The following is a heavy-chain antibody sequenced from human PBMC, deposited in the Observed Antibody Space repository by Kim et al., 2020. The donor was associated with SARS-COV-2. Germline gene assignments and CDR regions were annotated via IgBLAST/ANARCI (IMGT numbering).Heavy chain of an antibody. CDR2: IYYSGST. CDR3: ARESIAARPAGYFDY. CDR1: GASIRSYY. V-gene: IGHV4-59*13. D-gene: IGHD6-6*01. J-gene: IGHJ4*02. Sequence: SETLSLTCSVSGASIRSYYWSWIRQPPGKGLEWIGYIYYSGSTNYNPSLRSRVTISVDTSKNQFSLKLSSVTAADTALYYCARESIAARPAGYFDYWGQGSLVTVSS.